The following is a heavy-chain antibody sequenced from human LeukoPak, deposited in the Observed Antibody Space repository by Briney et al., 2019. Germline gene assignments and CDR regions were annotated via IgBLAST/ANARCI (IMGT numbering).Heavy chain of an antibody. CDR3: AKDRGGSSQLGDAFDV. CDR2: ISYGSDTI. V-gene: IGHV3-9*01. J-gene: IGHJ3*01. Sequence: PGRSLRLSCAASGFTFDEYAMHWVRQAPGKGLEWVSGISYGSDTIGYVDSVKGRFTISRDNAKNSLYLQMNSLRTDDTALYCCAKDRGGSSQLGDAFDVWGQGTMVSVSS. D-gene: IGHD2-15*01. CDR1: GFTFDEYA.